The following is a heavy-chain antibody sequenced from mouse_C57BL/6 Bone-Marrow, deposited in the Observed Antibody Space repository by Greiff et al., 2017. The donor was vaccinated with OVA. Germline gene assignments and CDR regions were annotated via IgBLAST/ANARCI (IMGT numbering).Heavy chain of an antibody. CDR2: IDPNSGGT. J-gene: IGHJ4*01. D-gene: IGHD2-14*01. CDR3: ESRYRYYALDY. CDR1: GYTFTSYW. Sequence: QVQLQQPGAELVKPGASVKLSCTASGYTFTSYWMHWVQQRPGRGLEWIGRIDPNSGGTKYNEKFKSKATLPFDKSSSTANLQTSSLTAEDCAVYDGESRYRYYALDYWGQGTTVTVAS. V-gene: IGHV1-72*01.